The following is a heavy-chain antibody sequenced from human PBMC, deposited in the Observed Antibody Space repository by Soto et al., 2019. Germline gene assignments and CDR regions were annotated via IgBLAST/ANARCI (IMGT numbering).Heavy chain of an antibody. CDR2: VSGSGGSV. CDR1: GFTFSSYG. D-gene: IGHD2-2*01. J-gene: IGHJ6*02. Sequence: PGGSLRLSCAAAGFTFSSYGMSWVRQAPGKGLEWVSAVSGSGGSVYYADPVRGRFTISRDNSKNTLYLQVNSLRAEDTAIYYCAKGSVVGADYSYGMDVWGQGTTVTVSS. V-gene: IGHV3-23*01. CDR3: AKGSVVGADYSYGMDV.